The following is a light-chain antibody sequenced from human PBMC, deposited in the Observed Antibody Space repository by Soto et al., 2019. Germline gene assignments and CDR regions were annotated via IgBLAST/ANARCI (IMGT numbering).Light chain of an antibody. CDR2: MAS. CDR1: QSILWTNGYNY. Sequence: DIVMTQSPLSLPDTPGEPASISCRSSQSILWTNGYNYADWFLQKPGQSPQLLIYMASNRASGVPDRFSGSGSGTEYTLKISRVEAEDVGVYYCILPLHAPWTFGQRTKWEIK. V-gene: IGKV2-28*01. CDR3: ILPLHAPWT. J-gene: IGKJ1*01.